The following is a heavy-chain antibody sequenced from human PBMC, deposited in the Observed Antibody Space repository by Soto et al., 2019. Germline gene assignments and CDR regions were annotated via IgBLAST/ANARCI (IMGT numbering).Heavy chain of an antibody. CDR2: ISSSSSYT. V-gene: IGHV3-11*05. Sequence: GGSLRLSCAASGFTFSDYYMSWIRQAPGKGLEWVSYISSSSSYTNYADSVKGRFTISRDNAKNSLYLQMNSLRAEDTAVYYCARDGSDAHFDYWGQGTLVTVSS. CDR1: GFTFSDYY. CDR3: ARDGSDAHFDY. J-gene: IGHJ4*02. D-gene: IGHD3-10*01.